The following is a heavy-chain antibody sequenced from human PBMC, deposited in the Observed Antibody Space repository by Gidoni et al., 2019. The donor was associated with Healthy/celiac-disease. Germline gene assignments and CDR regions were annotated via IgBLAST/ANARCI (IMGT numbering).Heavy chain of an antibody. CDR1: GGSISSSTYY. V-gene: IGHV4-39*07. CDR2: IYYSGST. D-gene: IGHD4-17*01. J-gene: IGHJ3*02. CDR3: ARNMTTVTTEAFDI. Sequence: QLQLQESGPGLVKPSETLSPTSTVSGGSISSSTYYWGWIRQLPGKGLEWIGSIYYSGSTYYNPSRKSRVTISVDTSKNQFSLKLSSVTAADTAVYYCARNMTTVTTEAFDIWGQGTMVTVSS.